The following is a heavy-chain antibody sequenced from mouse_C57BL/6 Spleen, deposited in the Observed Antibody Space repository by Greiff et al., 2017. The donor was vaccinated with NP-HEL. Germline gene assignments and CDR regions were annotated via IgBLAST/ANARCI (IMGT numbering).Heavy chain of an antibody. V-gene: IGHV1-55*01. CDR3: ARITTVVPSYYAMDY. CDR2: IYPGSGST. D-gene: IGHD1-1*01. CDR1: GYTFTSYW. Sequence: VKLQQPGAELVKPGASVKMSCKASGYTFTSYWITWVKQRPGQGLEWIGDIYPGSGSTNYNEKFKSKATLTVDTSSSTAYMQLSSLTSEDSAVYYCARITTVVPSYYAMDYWGQGTSVTVSS. J-gene: IGHJ4*01.